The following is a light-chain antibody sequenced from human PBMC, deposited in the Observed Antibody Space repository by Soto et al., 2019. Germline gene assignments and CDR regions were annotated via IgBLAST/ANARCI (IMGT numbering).Light chain of an antibody. CDR1: QGISNY. CDR2: AVS. V-gene: IGKV1-27*01. CDR3: QKYNTSPWT. J-gene: IGKJ1*01. Sequence: DIQMTQSPSSLSASVGDRVTITCRASQGISNYLAWYQQKPGKVPKLLIYAVSTLHSGVPSRFSGSGSGSEFAHTISSLQPEDVATYYCQKYNTSPWTVGQGTKLEIK.